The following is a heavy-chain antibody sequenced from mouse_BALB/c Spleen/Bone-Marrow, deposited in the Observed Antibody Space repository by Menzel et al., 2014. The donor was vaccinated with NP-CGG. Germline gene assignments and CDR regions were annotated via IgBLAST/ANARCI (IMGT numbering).Heavy chain of an antibody. V-gene: IGHV3-2*02. CDR1: GYSITSDYA. Sequence: VQLQQSGPGLVKPSQSLSLTCTVTGYSITSDYAWYWIRQFPGNKLEWMGYINYSGSTSYNPSLKSRISITRDTSKNQFFLQLNSVTTEDTATYYCARSSYVMDYWGQGTSVTVSS. CDR3: ARSSYVMDY. CDR2: INYSGST. J-gene: IGHJ4*01.